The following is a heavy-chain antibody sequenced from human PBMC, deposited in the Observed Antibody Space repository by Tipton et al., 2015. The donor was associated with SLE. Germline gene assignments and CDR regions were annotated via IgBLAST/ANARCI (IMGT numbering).Heavy chain of an antibody. D-gene: IGHD3-10*01. CDR2: IYHSGST. Sequence: TLSLTCAVSGYSISSGYYWGWIRQPPGKGLEWIGSIYHSGSTYYNPSLKSRVTISVDTSKNQFSLKLSSVTAADTAVYYCARSYRFGAFSWGQGTLVTVSS. CDR1: GYSISSGYY. V-gene: IGHV4-38-2*01. J-gene: IGHJ5*02. CDR3: ARSYRFGAFS.